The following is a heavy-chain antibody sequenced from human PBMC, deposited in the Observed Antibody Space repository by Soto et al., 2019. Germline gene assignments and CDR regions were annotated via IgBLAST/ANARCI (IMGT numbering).Heavy chain of an antibody. V-gene: IGHV4-59*08. Sequence: SETLSLTCTFSSVSIISYYWSWIRQPPGKGLEWIGYIYYSGSTNYNPSLKGRVTISVDTSKNQFSLKLSSVTAADTAVYYCARSSGEVAFYIRGQGTMVTVSS. J-gene: IGHJ3*02. CDR1: SVSIISYY. D-gene: IGHD2-15*01. CDR3: ARSSGEVAFYI. CDR2: IYYSGST.